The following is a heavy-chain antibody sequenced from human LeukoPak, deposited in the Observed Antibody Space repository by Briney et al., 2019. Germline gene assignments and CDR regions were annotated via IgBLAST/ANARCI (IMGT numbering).Heavy chain of an antibody. J-gene: IGHJ1*01. Sequence: QSGGSLRLSCTASGFTFDNYAPTWVRQAPGKGLEWVGFIRTKAYGGTTEYAASVKGRFSISTDESKSIAYLQMNSLKTEDTAVYYCTRINCTSSICSWVYFQHWGQGTLVTVSS. CDR2: IRTKAYGGTT. CDR3: TRINCTSSICSWVYFQH. CDR1: GFTFDNYA. D-gene: IGHD2-2*01. V-gene: IGHV3-49*04.